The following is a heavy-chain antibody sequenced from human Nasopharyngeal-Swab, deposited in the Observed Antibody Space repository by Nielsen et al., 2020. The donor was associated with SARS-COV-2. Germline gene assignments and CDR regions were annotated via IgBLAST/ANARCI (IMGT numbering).Heavy chain of an antibody. D-gene: IGHD6-19*01. V-gene: IGHV3-74*01. CDR1: GFTFISFW. J-gene: IGHJ4*02. Sequence: GESLKISCTAFGFTFISFWMHWVRQVPGKGLVWVSRINSDGSLTTYADSVKDRFTISRDNAKNTLYLEMNSLRVEDTGIYYCVRGLGDFWGQGSLVTVSS. CDR2: INSDGSLT. CDR3: VRGLGDF.